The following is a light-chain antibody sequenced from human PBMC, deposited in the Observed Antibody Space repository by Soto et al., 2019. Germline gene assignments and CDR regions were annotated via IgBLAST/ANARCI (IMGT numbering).Light chain of an antibody. CDR2: EVR. V-gene: IGLV2-8*01. Sequence: ALTQPPSASGSPGQSVTISCTGSSNDLGGYNYVSWYQHHPGKAPKLIIYEVRERPSGVPDRFSGSKSGNTASLTVSGLQAEDEADYYCSSYGGSDNLIFGGGTKLTVL. CDR1: SNDLGGYNY. J-gene: IGLJ2*01. CDR3: SSYGGSDNLI.